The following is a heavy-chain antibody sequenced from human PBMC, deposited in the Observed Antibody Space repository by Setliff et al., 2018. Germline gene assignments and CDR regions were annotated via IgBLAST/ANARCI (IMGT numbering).Heavy chain of an antibody. Sequence: PSETLSLTCTVSGGSFSTYYWSWIRQAPGKGLEWIGHVHYSGAANYNPSLKGRATLSIDASKRQFSLKLTSVTAADTAVYYCARMSGFLYMDVWGKGTTVTVSS. CDR3: ARMSGFLYMDV. V-gene: IGHV4-59*08. J-gene: IGHJ6*03. CDR2: VHYSGAA. D-gene: IGHD3-3*01. CDR1: GGSFSTYY.